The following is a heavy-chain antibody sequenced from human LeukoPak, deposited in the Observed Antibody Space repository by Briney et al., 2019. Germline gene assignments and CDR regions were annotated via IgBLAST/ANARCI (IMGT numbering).Heavy chain of an antibody. J-gene: IGHJ4*02. CDR3: ASQTNWAFDY. CDR1: GGSISSYY. CDR2: IYYSGST. D-gene: IGHD7-27*01. Sequence: SETLSLTCTVSGGSISSYYWSWIRQPPGKGLEWIGYIYYSGSTNYNPSLKSRVTISVDTSKNQFSLRLSSVTAADTAVYYCASQTNWAFDYWGQGTLVTVSS. V-gene: IGHV4-59*12.